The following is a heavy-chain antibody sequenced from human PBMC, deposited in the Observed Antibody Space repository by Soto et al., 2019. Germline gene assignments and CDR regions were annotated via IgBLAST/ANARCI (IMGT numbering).Heavy chain of an antibody. CDR1: GFTFSNYW. J-gene: IGHJ6*02. CDR3: ARGVLQHALDV. Sequence: EVQLVESGGGLVQPGGSLRLSCAASGFTFSNYWMYWVRQAPGKGLVWVSRVNNDGTDTTHADSVKGRFTISRDNAQNTSYLQMNSLRAEDTAVYYCARGVLQHALDVWGQGSTVTVSS. D-gene: IGHD6-13*01. CDR2: VNNDGTDT. V-gene: IGHV3-74*03.